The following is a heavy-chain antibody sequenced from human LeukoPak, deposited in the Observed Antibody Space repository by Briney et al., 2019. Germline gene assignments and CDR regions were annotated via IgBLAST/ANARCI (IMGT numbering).Heavy chain of an antibody. Sequence: ASVKVSCKASGYTFTSYDINWVRQAPGQGLEWMGWMNPNSGNTGYAQKFQGRVTMTRNTSISTAYMELSSLRSEDTAVYYCARGGRINYDYVWGSYNWFDPWGQGTLVTVSS. CDR1: GYTFTSYD. D-gene: IGHD3-16*01. CDR3: ARGGRINYDYVWGSYNWFDP. J-gene: IGHJ5*02. CDR2: MNPNSGNT. V-gene: IGHV1-8*01.